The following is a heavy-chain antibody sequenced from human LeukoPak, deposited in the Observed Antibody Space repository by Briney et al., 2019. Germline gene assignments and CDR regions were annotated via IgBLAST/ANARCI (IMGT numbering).Heavy chain of an antibody. Sequence: ASVKVSCKASGYTFTSYYMHWVRQAPGQGLEWMGIINPSGGSTSYAQKFQGRVTMTRDTSTSTVYMELSSLRSEDTAVYYCARDLGVVVPAPRYYYYYMDVWGKGTTVTVSS. CDR3: ARDLGVVVPAPRYYYYYMDV. V-gene: IGHV1-46*01. CDR2: INPSGGST. D-gene: IGHD2-2*01. CDR1: GYTFTSYY. J-gene: IGHJ6*03.